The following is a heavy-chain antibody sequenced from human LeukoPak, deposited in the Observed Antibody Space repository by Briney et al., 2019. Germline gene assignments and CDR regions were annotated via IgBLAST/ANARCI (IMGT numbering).Heavy chain of an antibody. CDR2: IWSDGSNR. Sequence: GGSLRLSCVASGFIFSHYGMHWVRQAPGKGLELVAVIWSDGSNRFYAGSVKGRFTISRDNSQNTVFLQMNSLRAEDTAMYYCARDAQRGFDYSNSLKYWGHGILVTVSS. D-gene: IGHD4-11*01. J-gene: IGHJ4*01. CDR3: ARDAQRGFDYSNSLKY. V-gene: IGHV3-33*01. CDR1: GFIFSHYG.